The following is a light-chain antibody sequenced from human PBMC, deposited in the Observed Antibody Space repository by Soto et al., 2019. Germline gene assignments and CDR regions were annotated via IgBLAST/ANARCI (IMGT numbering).Light chain of an antibody. Sequence: EIVLTQSPGTLSLSPGERATLSCRASQSVSSSYLAWYQQKPGQAPRLLIYGASSRATGIPDRFSGSGSGTEFTITITRREPEDFAVYYYQQYGSSPGYTFGQGTKLEIK. V-gene: IGKV3-20*01. CDR1: QSVSSSY. J-gene: IGKJ2*01. CDR2: GAS. CDR3: QQYGSSPGYT.